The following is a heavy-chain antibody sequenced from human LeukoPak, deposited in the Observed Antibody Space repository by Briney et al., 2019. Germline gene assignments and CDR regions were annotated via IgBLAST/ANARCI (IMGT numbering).Heavy chain of an antibody. CDR2: ISGSGGST. V-gene: IGHV3-23*01. CDR3: ASPEGDIVVVPAATSPDDAFDI. CDR1: GFTFSSYA. Sequence: GGSLRLSCAASGFTFSSYAMSWVRQAPGKGLEWVSAISGSGGSTYYADSVKGRFTISRDNSKNTLYLQMNSLRAEDTAVHYCASPEGDIVVVPAATSPDDAFDIWGQGTMVTVSS. J-gene: IGHJ3*02. D-gene: IGHD2-2*01.